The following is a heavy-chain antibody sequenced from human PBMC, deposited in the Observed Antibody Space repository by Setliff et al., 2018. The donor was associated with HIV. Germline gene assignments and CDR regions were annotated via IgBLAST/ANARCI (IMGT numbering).Heavy chain of an antibody. CDR2: IYGAGST. CDR1: GGSISGSY. Sequence: SETLSLTCTVSGGSISGSYWNWFRRPAGQGLEWIGRIYGAGSTFYNPSFKSRATFAVDTARSQFSLNLRTVTAADTAVYYCARDLGSGHFDYWGQGTLVTVSS. J-gene: IGHJ4*02. V-gene: IGHV4-4*07. CDR3: ARDLGSGHFDY.